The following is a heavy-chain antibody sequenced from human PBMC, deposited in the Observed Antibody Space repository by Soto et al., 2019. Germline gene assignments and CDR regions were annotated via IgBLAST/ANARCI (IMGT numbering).Heavy chain of an antibody. D-gene: IGHD2-15*01. J-gene: IGHJ4*02. CDR1: GESISSSSYY. Sequence: SETLSLTCIVSGESISSSSYYWGWIRQPPGKGLEWIGSIYHSGRTYYNPSLKSRVSISIDTSKNQFSLKLSSVTAADTALYYCGRLAEAATGHTDFDFWGQGTLVTVSS. V-gene: IGHV4-39*01. CDR2: IYHSGRT. CDR3: GRLAEAATGHTDFDF.